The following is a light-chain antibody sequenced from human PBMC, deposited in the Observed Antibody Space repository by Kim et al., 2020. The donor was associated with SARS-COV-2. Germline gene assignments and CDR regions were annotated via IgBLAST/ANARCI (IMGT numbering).Light chain of an antibody. CDR1: SGHSTYA. V-gene: IGLV4-69*01. CDR3: QTWDTGMRV. J-gene: IGLJ3*02. CDR2: VNSDGSL. Sequence: QPVLTQSPSASASLGASVKLTCTLSSGHSTYAIAWHQQQPEKGPRYLMKVNSDGSLNRGDGIPDRFSGSSSGAERYLTISSRQSEDEGNYFWQTWDTGMRVFGGGTKDTVL.